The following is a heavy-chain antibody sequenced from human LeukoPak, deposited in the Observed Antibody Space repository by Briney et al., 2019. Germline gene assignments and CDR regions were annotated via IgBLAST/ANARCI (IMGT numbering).Heavy chain of an antibody. CDR1: GVTFSGSG. CDR2: IRSKANNYAT. J-gene: IGHJ4*02. V-gene: IGHV3-73*01. Sequence: PGGSLRLSCAASGVTFSGSGVHWVRRASGKGLEWVGRIRSKANNYATAYAASVKGRFTISRDDSKNTAYLQMNSLKTEDTAVYYCTGDNFDSSVKFDYWGQGTLVTVSS. CDR3: TGDNFDSSVKFDY. D-gene: IGHD3-22*01.